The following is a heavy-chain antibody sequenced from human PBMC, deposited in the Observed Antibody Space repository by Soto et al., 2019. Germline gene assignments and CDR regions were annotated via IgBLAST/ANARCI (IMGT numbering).Heavy chain of an antibody. J-gene: IGHJ5*02. CDR1: GFTFSYYA. D-gene: IGHD2-21*02. CDR3: EKDHPVRSCAGACYSGLGP. Sequence: GGSLRLSCAASGFTFSYYAISWVRQAPGKGLEWVSGISGSGGSTYYADSAKGRFTISRDNSKSTLYLQMSSLRAEDTAEYYSEKDHPVRSCAGACYSGLGPWGQGTLVTVSS. V-gene: IGHV3-23*01. CDR2: ISGSGGST.